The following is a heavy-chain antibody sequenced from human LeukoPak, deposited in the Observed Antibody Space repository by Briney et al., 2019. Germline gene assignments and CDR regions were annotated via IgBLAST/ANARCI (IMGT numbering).Heavy chain of an antibody. CDR1: GGSFSGYY. V-gene: IGHV4-34*01. CDR2: INHSGST. J-gene: IGHJ5*02. D-gene: IGHD5-12*01. CDR3: ARGGIVATITNWFDP. Sequence: SETLSLTCAVYGGSFSGYYWSWIRQPPGKGLEWIGEINHSGSTNYNPSLKSRVTISVDTSKNQFSLKPSSVTAADTAVYYCARGGIVATITNWFDPWGQGTLVTVSS.